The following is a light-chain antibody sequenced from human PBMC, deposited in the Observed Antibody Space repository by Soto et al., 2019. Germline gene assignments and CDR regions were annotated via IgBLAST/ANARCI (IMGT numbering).Light chain of an antibody. Sequence: DIQMTQSPSTVSASVGDRVTITCRAIQSISSWLAWYQQKPGKAPKLLIYKASSLESGVPSRFSGSGSGTEFTLTISSLQTDDFATYYCQPYNIYPLIFGGGTQVEIK. CDR3: QPYNIYPLI. CDR1: QSISSW. CDR2: KAS. J-gene: IGKJ4*01. V-gene: IGKV1-5*03.